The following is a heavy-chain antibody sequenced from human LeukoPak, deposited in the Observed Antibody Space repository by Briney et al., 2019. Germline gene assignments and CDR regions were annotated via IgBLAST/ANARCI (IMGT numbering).Heavy chain of an antibody. CDR3: AKESGKFDY. V-gene: IGHV3-43*02. CDR2: ISGDGVST. J-gene: IGHJ4*02. Sequence: GGSLRLSCVASGLPIADFAMHGVRQAPGKGLEWVSLISGDGVSTFYTDSVRGRFSISRDNTKNSLYLEMNSLRTEDTAMYYCAKESGKFDYWGQGTLVAVSS. CDR1: GLPIADFA.